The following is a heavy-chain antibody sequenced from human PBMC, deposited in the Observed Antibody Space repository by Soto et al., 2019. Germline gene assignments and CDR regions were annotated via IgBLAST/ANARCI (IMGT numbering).Heavy chain of an antibody. CDR1: GFSLSTSGVG. D-gene: IGHD3-3*01. CDR3: ALLSWSGPYDAFDI. CDR2: IYWDDDK. J-gene: IGHJ3*02. Sequence: QITLKESGPTLVKPTQTLTLTCTFSGFSLSTSGVGVGWIRQPPGKALEWLALIYWDDDKRYSPSLKSRLTITKDTSKNHVVLTMTNMDPVDTATYYCALLSWSGPYDAFDIWGQGTMVTVSS. V-gene: IGHV2-5*02.